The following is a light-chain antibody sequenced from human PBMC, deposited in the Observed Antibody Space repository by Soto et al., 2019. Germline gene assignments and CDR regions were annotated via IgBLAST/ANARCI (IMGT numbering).Light chain of an antibody. Sequence: QSVLTQPPSVSGAPGQRGTISCTGSSSNIGAGYGVHWYQQLPGTAPKLLIYGNSNRPSGVPDRFSGSKSGTSASLAITGLQAEDEADYYCQSYDSSLSGWVFGGGTKLTV. CDR2: GNS. CDR1: SSNIGAGYG. J-gene: IGLJ3*02. CDR3: QSYDSSLSGWV. V-gene: IGLV1-40*01.